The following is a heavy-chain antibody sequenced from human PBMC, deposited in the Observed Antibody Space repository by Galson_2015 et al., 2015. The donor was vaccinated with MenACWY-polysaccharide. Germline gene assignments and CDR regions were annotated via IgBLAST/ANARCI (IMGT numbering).Heavy chain of an antibody. Sequence: PALVKPTQTLTLTCTFSGFSLSTSGVGVSWIRQPPGKALEGLALIYWDDDKRYSPSLKSRLTITKDTSKNQVVPTMTNMDPVDTATYYCAHSGKELGSGYYFRDWFDPWGQGTLVTVSS. CDR3: AHSGKELGSGYYFRDWFDP. CDR2: IYWDDDK. CDR1: GFSLSTSGVG. D-gene: IGHD3-22*01. J-gene: IGHJ5*02. V-gene: IGHV2-5*02.